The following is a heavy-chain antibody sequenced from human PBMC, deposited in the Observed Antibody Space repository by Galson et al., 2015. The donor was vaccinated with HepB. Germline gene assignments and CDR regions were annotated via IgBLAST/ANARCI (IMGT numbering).Heavy chain of an antibody. CDR1: GFNFRDYG. CDR2: IRFDGTTR. Sequence: SLRLSCAASGFNFRDYGMHWVRQAPGKGLEWVAYIRFDGTTRDYADSVKGRFTISRDNSKNTLYLQMNNLGPEDTSIFYCAKDQASAGWGVFDNWGQGTLVTVSS. V-gene: IGHV3-30*02. CDR3: AKDQASAGWGVFDN. D-gene: IGHD6-13*01. J-gene: IGHJ4*02.